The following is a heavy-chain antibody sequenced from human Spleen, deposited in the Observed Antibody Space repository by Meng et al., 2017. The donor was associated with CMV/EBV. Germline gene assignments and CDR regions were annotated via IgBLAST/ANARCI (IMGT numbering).Heavy chain of an antibody. Sequence: VQLQQWGAGLLKPSETLSLTCAVYGGSFSGYYWSWIRQPPGKGLEWIGEINHSGSTNYNPSLKSRVTISVDTSKNQFSLKLSSVTAADMAVYYCARENIVVVPDWYFDLWGRGTLVTVSS. D-gene: IGHD2-2*01. CDR3: ARENIVVVPDWYFDL. CDR1: GGSFSGYY. J-gene: IGHJ2*01. V-gene: IGHV4-34*01. CDR2: INHSGST.